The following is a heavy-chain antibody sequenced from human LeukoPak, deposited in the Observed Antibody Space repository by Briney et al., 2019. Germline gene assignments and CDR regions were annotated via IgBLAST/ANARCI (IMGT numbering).Heavy chain of an antibody. V-gene: IGHV4-34*01. Sequence: SETLSLTCAVYGGSFSGYYWSWIRQPPGKGLEWIGEINHSGSTNYNPSLKSRVTISVDTSKNQFSLKLSSVTAADTAVYYCARGLHYTMVRGVTKYYIDYWGQGTLVTVSS. D-gene: IGHD3-10*01. J-gene: IGHJ4*02. CDR3: ARGLHYTMVRGVTKYYIDY. CDR1: GGSFSGYY. CDR2: INHSGST.